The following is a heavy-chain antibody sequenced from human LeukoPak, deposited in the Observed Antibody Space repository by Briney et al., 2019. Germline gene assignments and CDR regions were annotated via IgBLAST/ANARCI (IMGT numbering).Heavy chain of an antibody. V-gene: IGHV3-33*01. CDR2: IWYDGSNK. CDR1: GFTFSSYG. CDR3: ARSYYDILTGPEYYFDY. D-gene: IGHD3-9*01. Sequence: PGGSLRLSCAASGFTFSSYGMHWVRQAPGKGLEWVAVIWYDGSNKYYADSVKGRFTISRDNSKNTLYLQMNSLRAEDTAVYYCARSYYDILTGPEYYFDYWGQGTLVTVPS. J-gene: IGHJ4*02.